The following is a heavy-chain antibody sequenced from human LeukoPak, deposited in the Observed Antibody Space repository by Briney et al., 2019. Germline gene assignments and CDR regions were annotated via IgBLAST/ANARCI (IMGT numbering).Heavy chain of an antibody. J-gene: IGHJ4*02. D-gene: IGHD4-17*01. Sequence: KPGGCLRLSCAASGFTFSNAWMSWVSQAPGRGREWVGSIKSKTDGGSTDYAAPAKGRFTISRDDSKNTLYLQMNSLKTADTAVYYCTSTTDHDYWGQGTLVTVSS. CDR1: GFTFSNAW. CDR2: IKSKTDGGST. V-gene: IGHV3-15*01. CDR3: TSTTDHDY.